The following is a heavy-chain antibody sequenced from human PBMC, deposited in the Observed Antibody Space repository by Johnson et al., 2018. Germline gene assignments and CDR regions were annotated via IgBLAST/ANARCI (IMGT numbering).Heavy chain of an antibody. V-gene: IGHV3-33*08. CDR1: GFSVRSYA. Sequence: QVQLVQSGGGVVQPGRSLRLSCAASGFSVRSYAMPWVRQAPGKGLEWVSLIFFDETTPRYADAVKGRLPFSRDNSKNTLSLQLNSLSAEETAVYFCARFGYDTSGFYPFDYWGQGSLVTVSS. D-gene: IGHD3-22*01. CDR3: ARFGYDTSGFYPFDY. CDR2: IFFDETTP. J-gene: IGHJ4*02.